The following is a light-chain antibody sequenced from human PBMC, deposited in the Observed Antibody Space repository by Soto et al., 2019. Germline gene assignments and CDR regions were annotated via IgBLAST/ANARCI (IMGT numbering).Light chain of an antibody. CDR2: EVS. CDR1: SNDVGGYAY. CDR3: SSYTGDTTHV. Sequence: QSALTQPASVSGSPGQSITISCTGTSNDVGGYAYVSWYQQYPGKAPKLVISEVSNRPSGVSHRFSGSRSGNTASLTISGLQAEDEADYYCSSYTGDTTHVFGGGTKLTVL. V-gene: IGLV2-14*01. J-gene: IGLJ2*01.